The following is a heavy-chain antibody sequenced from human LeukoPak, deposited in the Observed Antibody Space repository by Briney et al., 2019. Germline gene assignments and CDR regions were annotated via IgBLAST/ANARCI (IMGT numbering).Heavy chain of an antibody. CDR3: AKGSYSSGWANRY. V-gene: IGHV3-23*01. D-gene: IGHD6-19*01. CDR2: ISGSGAGT. CDR1: GFTFSSYA. Sequence: GGSLRLSCAASGFTFSSYAMSWVRQAPGKGLEWVAAISGSGAGTYYADSVKGRFTISRDNSKNTLYLQMNSLRADDTAVYYCAKGSYSSGWANRYWGQGTLVTVSS. J-gene: IGHJ4*02.